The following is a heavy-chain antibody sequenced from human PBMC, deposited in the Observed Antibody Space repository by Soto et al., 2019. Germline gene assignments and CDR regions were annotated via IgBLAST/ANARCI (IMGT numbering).Heavy chain of an antibody. V-gene: IGHV3-21*01. J-gene: IGHJ3*02. CDR1: GFTFSRYS. Sequence: PGGSLRLSCAASGFTFSRYSMNWVRQAPGKGLEWVSSISTGSSYTYYADSVKGRFTISRDNAKNSLCLQMNSLRAEDTAVYYSARQYGGNSDAFDIWGQGTKVTV. D-gene: IGHD2-21*02. CDR3: ARQYGGNSDAFDI. CDR2: ISTGSSYT.